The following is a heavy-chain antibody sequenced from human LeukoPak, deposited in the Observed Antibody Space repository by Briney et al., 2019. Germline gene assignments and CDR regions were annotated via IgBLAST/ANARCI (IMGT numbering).Heavy chain of an antibody. CDR3: AKAFRPMIVVIPSDY. J-gene: IGHJ4*02. V-gene: IGHV3-74*01. CDR2: ITNDGSST. Sequence: GGSLRLSCAASGLTFSSHWMHWVRQAPGKGLVWVSRITNDGSSTTYADSVKGRFTISRDNSKNTLYLQMNSLRAEDTAVYYCAKAFRPMIVVIPSDYWGQGTLVTVSS. D-gene: IGHD3-22*01. CDR1: GLTFSSHW.